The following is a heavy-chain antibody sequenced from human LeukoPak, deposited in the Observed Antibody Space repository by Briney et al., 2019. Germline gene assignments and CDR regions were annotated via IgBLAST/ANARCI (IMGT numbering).Heavy chain of an antibody. CDR3: ARRKMWQQLDDNYYYYYMDV. Sequence: GGSLRLSRAASGFTFSSYSMNWVRQAPGKGLEWVSSISSSSSYIYYADSVKGRFTISRDNAKNSLYLQMNSLRAEDTAMYYCARRKMWQQLDDNYYYYYMDVWGKGTTVTVSS. V-gene: IGHV3-21*01. CDR1: GFTFSSYS. D-gene: IGHD6-13*01. CDR2: ISSSSSYI. J-gene: IGHJ6*03.